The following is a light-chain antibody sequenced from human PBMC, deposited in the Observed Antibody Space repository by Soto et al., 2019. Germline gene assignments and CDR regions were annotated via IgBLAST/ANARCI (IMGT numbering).Light chain of an antibody. CDR3: QQRSNWPRGGYT. J-gene: IGKJ2*01. Sequence: EIVLTQSPATLSLSPGERATLSCRASQSVSSYLAWYQQKRGQAPRLLIYDASNRATGIPARFSGSGSGTDFTLTISSLEPEDFAVYYCQQRSNWPRGGYTFGQGTKLEIK. CDR1: QSVSSY. V-gene: IGKV3-11*01. CDR2: DAS.